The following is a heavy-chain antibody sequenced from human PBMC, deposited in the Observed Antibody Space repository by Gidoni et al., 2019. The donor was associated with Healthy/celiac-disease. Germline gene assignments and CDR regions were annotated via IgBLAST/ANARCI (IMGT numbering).Heavy chain of an antibody. CDR1: GGTFSSYA. D-gene: IGHD3-9*01. J-gene: IGHJ4*02. CDR2: IIPIFGTA. Sequence: QVQLVQSGAEVKKPGSSVKVSCKASGGTFSSYAISWVRQAPGQGLEWMGGIIPIFGTANYEQKFQGRVTITADESTSTAYMELSSLRSEDTAVDYCARVMYYDILTGYYIGGYFDYWGQGTLVTVSS. CDR3: ARVMYYDILTGYYIGGYFDY. V-gene: IGHV1-69*01.